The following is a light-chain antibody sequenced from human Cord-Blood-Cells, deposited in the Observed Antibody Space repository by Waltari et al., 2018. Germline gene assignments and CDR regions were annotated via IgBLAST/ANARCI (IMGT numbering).Light chain of an antibody. J-gene: IGLJ1*01. CDR2: QDS. V-gene: IGLV3-1*01. Sequence: SYELPQPPSVSVSPGQTARIPCSGDKLGVRYACWYQQKPGQPPGLVIYQDSKRPSGIPERFSGSNSGNTATLTISGTQAMDEADYYCQAWDSSTSGVFGTGTKVTVL. CDR1: KLGVRY. CDR3: QAWDSSTSGV.